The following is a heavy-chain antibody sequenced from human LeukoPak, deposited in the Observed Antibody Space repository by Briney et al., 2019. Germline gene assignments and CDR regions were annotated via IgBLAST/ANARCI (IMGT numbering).Heavy chain of an antibody. Sequence: SETLSLTCTVSGGSISSSSYYWGWIRQPPGKGLEWIGRIYTSGSTNYNPSLKSRVTMSVDTSKNQFSLKLSSVTAADTAVYYCARVAHYDILTGPYYYYYYMDVWGKGTTVTISS. CDR2: IYTSGST. CDR3: ARVAHYDILTGPYYYYYYMDV. D-gene: IGHD3-9*01. CDR1: GGSISSSSYY. V-gene: IGHV4-61*05. J-gene: IGHJ6*03.